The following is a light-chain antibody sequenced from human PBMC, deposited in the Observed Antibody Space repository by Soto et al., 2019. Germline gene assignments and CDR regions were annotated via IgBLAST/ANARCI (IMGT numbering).Light chain of an antibody. CDR3: QQYSTSPFA. CDR1: QSVSSNY. CDR2: VAS. Sequence: ETVLTQSPGTLPLSPGERATLSCRASQSVSSNYLAWYQQKPGQAPSLLIYVASSRATGIPDRFSGSGSGTDFTLTISRLAPEDFEVYYCQQYSTSPFAFGQGTKLEIK. J-gene: IGKJ2*01. V-gene: IGKV3-20*01.